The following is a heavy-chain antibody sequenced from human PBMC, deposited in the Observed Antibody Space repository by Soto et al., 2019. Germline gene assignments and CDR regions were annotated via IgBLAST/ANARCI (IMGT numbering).Heavy chain of an antibody. D-gene: IGHD3-9*01. J-gene: IGHJ4*02. CDR2: ISGGGGGT. CDR1: GFTFNSYA. V-gene: IGHV3-23*01. Sequence: EVQLLESGGGLVQPGGSLRLSCAASGFTFNSYAMNWVRQAPGKGLEWVSSISGGGGGTYYADSVKGRLTISRDNSKNPLYLQMNSLRAEDTALYYCAKGSHYDILTAYHAFDYWGPGTLVTVSS. CDR3: AKGSHYDILTAYHAFDY.